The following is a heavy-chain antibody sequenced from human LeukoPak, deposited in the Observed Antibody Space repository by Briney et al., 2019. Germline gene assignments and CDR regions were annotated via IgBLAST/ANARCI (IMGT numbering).Heavy chain of an antibody. CDR3: ARDLNRRAFDI. D-gene: IGHD1-14*01. V-gene: IGHV3-7*03. CDR2: IKQDGCEK. Sequence: GGSLRLSCAASGFTFSSYWMSWVRQAPGKGLEWVANIKQDGCEKYYVDSVKGRFTISRDNSKNTLYLQMNSLRVEDTAVYYCARDLNRRAFDIWGQGTMVTVSS. J-gene: IGHJ3*02. CDR1: GFTFSSYW.